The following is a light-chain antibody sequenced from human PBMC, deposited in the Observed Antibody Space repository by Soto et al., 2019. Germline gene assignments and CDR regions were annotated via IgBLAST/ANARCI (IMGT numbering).Light chain of an antibody. J-gene: IGKJ1*01. Sequence: DIVMTQSPDSLAVSLGERATINCKSSQSVLYTSNNKNYLAWYQQKPGQPPKLLIYWASTRESGVPDRFSGSGSGTDFTLTISSLPAEDVAVYYCQQYYSTPLTFGQGTKVELK. CDR1: QSVLYTSNNKNY. V-gene: IGKV4-1*01. CDR2: WAS. CDR3: QQYYSTPLT.